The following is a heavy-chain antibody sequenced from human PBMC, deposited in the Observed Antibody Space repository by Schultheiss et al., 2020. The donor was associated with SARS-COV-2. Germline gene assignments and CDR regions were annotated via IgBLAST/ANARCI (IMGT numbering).Heavy chain of an antibody. Sequence: GGSLRLSCAASGFTFSSYAMHWVRQAPGKGLEWVAVISYDGSNKYYADSVKGRFTISRDNSKNTLYLQMNSLRAEETAVYYCASNNKGYDFWSGYYSLCDYYYMDVWGKGTTVTVSS. D-gene: IGHD3-3*01. J-gene: IGHJ6*03. V-gene: IGHV3-30*04. CDR2: ISYDGSNK. CDR1: GFTFSSYA. CDR3: ASNNKGYDFWSGYYSLCDYYYMDV.